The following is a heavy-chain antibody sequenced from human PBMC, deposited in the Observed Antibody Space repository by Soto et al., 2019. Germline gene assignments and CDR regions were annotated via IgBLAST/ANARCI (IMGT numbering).Heavy chain of an antibody. CDR1: GFTFSSYS. Sequence: PGGSLRLSCAASGFTFSSYSMNWVRQAPGKGLEWVSSISSSSSYIYYADSVKGRFTISRDNAKNSLYLQMNSLRAEDTAVYYCARGNCSGGSCYSEPFDYWGQGTLVTVSS. V-gene: IGHV3-21*01. CDR2: ISSSSSYI. J-gene: IGHJ4*02. CDR3: ARGNCSGGSCYSEPFDY. D-gene: IGHD2-15*01.